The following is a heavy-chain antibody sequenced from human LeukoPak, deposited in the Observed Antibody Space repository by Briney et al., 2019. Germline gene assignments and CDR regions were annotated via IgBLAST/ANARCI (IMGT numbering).Heavy chain of an antibody. V-gene: IGHV3-74*01. CDR1: GFTLSNYW. Sequence: GGSLRLSCAASGFTLSNYWMHWVRQAPGKGLVWVSRISGDEIWTSYADSVKGRFTISRDTSKNTLYLQMNSLRAEDTAVYYCARPGGIALTDFDLWGRGTLVTVSS. J-gene: IGHJ2*01. CDR2: ISGDEIWT. CDR3: ARPGGIALTDFDL. D-gene: IGHD6-13*01.